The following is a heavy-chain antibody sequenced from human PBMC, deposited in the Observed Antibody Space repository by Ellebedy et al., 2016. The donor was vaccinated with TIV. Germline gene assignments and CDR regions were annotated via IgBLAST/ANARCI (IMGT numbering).Heavy chain of an antibody. V-gene: IGHV4-59*01. Sequence: MPSETLSLTCSVSGGSISSYYWSRIRKPPGGGREWIGYIYYSGSTNYNPSLKSRVTISVDTYKNQFSLKLSSVTAAYTAVYFWARDVELRSWGQGSLVTVSS. CDR1: GGSISSYY. CDR3: ARDVELRS. CDR2: IYYSGST. D-gene: IGHD2-15*01. J-gene: IGHJ4*02.